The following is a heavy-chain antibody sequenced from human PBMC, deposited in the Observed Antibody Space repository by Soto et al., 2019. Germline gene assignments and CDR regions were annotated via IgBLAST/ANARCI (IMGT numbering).Heavy chain of an antibody. V-gene: IGHV1-58*01. D-gene: IGHD3-3*01. CDR1: GFTVSDSA. J-gene: IGHJ3*02. CDR3: AATTHYDFWSGYFAGVDFAI. Sequence: QMQLVQSGPDVKKPGTSVKVSCEASGFTVSDSAVQWLRQARGQRLEWIGYIVVGNGNTNFARSFQERVTLTSDKSTGKTDMELRSLRAEDTAVYYCAATTHYDFWSGYFAGVDFAIWGQWTMVTVSS. CDR2: IVVGNGNT.